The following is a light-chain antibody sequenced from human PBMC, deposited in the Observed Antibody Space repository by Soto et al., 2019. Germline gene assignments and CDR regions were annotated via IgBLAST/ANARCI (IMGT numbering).Light chain of an antibody. V-gene: IGKV3-20*01. CDR2: GAS. J-gene: IGKJ2*01. CDR1: QSVSSSY. CDR3: QPYGSSPHT. Sequence: EIVLTQSPGTLSLSPGERATLSCRASQSVSSSYLAWYQHKPGQAPRLLIYGASSRATGIPDRFSGSGSGTDFTLTISRLEPVDFAVFYWQPYGSSPHTLGQGAKLEIK.